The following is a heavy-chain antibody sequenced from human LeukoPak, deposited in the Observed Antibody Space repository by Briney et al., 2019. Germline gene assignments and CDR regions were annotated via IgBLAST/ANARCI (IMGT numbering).Heavy chain of an antibody. CDR1: GFTFSSYW. CDR3: ARVRGYSSSGFDY. CDR2: IKQEGSEK. V-gene: IGHV3-7*01. D-gene: IGHD6-13*01. Sequence: GGPLRLSCAASGFTFSSYWMSWVRQAPGKGLEWLANIKQEGSEKYYVDSMKGRFTISRENAKNPLYLQMNSLRAEDTAVYYCARVRGYSSSGFDYWGKGTLVTVSS. J-gene: IGHJ4*02.